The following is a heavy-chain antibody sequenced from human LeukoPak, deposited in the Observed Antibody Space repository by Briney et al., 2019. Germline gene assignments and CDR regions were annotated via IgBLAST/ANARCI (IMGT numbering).Heavy chain of an antibody. CDR2: VKEDGSDK. CDR3: ALLVSPTSSLDY. D-gene: IGHD2-8*02. J-gene: IGHJ4*02. V-gene: IGHV3-7*03. Sequence: GGSLRLSCAASGFTFSSFGMHWVRQAPGKGLEWVANVKEDGSDKDYVDSVKGRFTISRDNAKNSLYLQLNSLRAEDTAVYYCALLVSPTSSLDYWGQGTLVTVSS. CDR1: GFTFSSFG.